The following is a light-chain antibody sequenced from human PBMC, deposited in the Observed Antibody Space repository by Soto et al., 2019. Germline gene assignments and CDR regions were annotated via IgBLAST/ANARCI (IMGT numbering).Light chain of an antibody. J-gene: IGLJ3*02. V-gene: IGLV1-40*01. CDR3: QSYDSSLSGSV. Sequence: QSVLTQPPSVSGAPGQRVTISCTGSSSNIGAGYDVHWYQQLPRTAPKVLIYGNSNRPSGVPDRFSGSKSGTSASLAITGLQAEDEADYYCQSYDSSLSGSVFGGGTKLIVL. CDR2: GNS. CDR1: SSNIGAGYD.